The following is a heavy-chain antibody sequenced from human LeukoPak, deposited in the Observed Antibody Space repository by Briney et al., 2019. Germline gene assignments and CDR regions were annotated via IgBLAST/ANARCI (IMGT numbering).Heavy chain of an antibody. CDR2: ITPSGGT. J-gene: IGHJ4*02. Sequence: ASVKVSCKASGYTFTSYAIHWVRQAPGQGLEWTGWITPSGGTNYPQKFQGRVAITWDTSITTAYMDLSRLTSDDTAVYYCARDRYGDGFAHLDYWGQGALVTVSS. CDR3: ARDRYGDGFAHLDY. D-gene: IGHD5-24*01. V-gene: IGHV1-2*02. CDR1: GYTFTSYA.